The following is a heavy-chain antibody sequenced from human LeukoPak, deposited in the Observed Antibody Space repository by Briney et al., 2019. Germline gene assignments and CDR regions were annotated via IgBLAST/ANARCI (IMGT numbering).Heavy chain of an antibody. J-gene: IGHJ4*02. CDR2: INHSGST. Sequence: PSETLSLTCAVYGGSFSGYYWSWIRQPPGKGLEWIGEINHSGSTNYNPSLKSRVTISVDTSKNQFSLKLSSVTAADTAVYYCARGPVRGVITYYFGYWGQGTLVAVSS. D-gene: IGHD3-10*01. V-gene: IGHV4-34*01. CDR1: GGSFSGYY. CDR3: ARGPVRGVITYYFGY.